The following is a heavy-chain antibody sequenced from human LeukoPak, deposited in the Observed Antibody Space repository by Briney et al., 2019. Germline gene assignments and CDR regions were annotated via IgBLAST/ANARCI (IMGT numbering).Heavy chain of an antibody. CDR3: ARTPQGDNYFDY. Sequence: PSETLSLTCTVSGVSISSYYWSWLRQPPGKGLEWIGYIYYSGSTNYNPSLKSRVTMSVDTSNNQLSLMMTSVTAADTAVFYCARTPQGDNYFDYWGQGHLVTVSS. CDR1: GVSISSYY. CDR2: IYYSGST. V-gene: IGHV4-59*12. D-gene: IGHD3-9*01. J-gene: IGHJ4*02.